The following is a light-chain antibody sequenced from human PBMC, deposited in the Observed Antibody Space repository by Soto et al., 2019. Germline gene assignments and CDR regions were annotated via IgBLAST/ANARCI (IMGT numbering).Light chain of an antibody. CDR3: QQYNSYST. CDR2: KAS. Sequence: DIPMTQSHSTLSASVGDRVTITCRASQSISSWLAWYQQKPGKAPKLLIYKASSLESGVPSRFSGSGSGTEFTLTISSLQPDDFAAYYCQQYNSYSTFGQGTKVDIK. J-gene: IGKJ1*01. V-gene: IGKV1-5*03. CDR1: QSISSW.